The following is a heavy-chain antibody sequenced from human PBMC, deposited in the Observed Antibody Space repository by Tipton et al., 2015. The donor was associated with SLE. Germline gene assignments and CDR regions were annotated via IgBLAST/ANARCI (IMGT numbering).Heavy chain of an antibody. J-gene: IGHJ2*01. CDR3: AGLFGGSRAGDV. Sequence: TLSLTCTVSGASISNYYWSWIRQPPGKGLEWIGYIHYNGNTNYNPSLKSRVTISLDTSKNQFSLKVRSVNAADTAVYYCAGLFGGSRAGDVWGRGTLVAVSS. CDR1: GASISNYY. V-gene: IGHV4-59*12. CDR2: IHYNGNT. D-gene: IGHD2-15*01.